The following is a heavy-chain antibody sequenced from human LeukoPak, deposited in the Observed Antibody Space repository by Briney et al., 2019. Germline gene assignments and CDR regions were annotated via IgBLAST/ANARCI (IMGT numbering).Heavy chain of an antibody. Sequence: GGSLRLSCAASGFTFSSYWMSWVRQAPGKGLEWVANIKQDGSEKYYVDSVKGRFTISRDNAKDSLYLQMNSLRAEDTAVYYCARDTAAGLYYFDYWGQGTLVTVSS. CDR1: GFTFSSYW. D-gene: IGHD6-13*01. CDR2: IKQDGSEK. J-gene: IGHJ4*02. V-gene: IGHV3-7*01. CDR3: ARDTAAGLYYFDY.